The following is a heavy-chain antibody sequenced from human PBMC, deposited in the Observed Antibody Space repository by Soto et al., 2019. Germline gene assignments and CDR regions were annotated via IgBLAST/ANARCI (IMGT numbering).Heavy chain of an antibody. Sequence: QVQLVQSGAEVKKPGASVKVSCKASGYTFTGYYMHWVRQAPGQGLEWMGWINPNSGGTNYAQKFQGRVTMTRDTPISTAYMELSRLRSDDTAVYYCARVDYGDYVGGYYYYYGMDVWGQGTTVTVSS. CDR2: INPNSGGT. CDR1: GYTFTGYY. CDR3: ARVDYGDYVGGYYYYYGMDV. V-gene: IGHV1-2*02. J-gene: IGHJ6*02. D-gene: IGHD4-17*01.